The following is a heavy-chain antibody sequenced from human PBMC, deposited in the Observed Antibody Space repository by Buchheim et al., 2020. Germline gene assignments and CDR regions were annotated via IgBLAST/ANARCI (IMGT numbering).Heavy chain of an antibody. D-gene: IGHD3-22*01. CDR1: GFTFSNSW. CDR3: ARDRSDYDSSGLRYWYFDL. V-gene: IGHV3-7*01. Sequence: EVQLVESGGGLVQPGGCLRLSCAASGFTFSNSWMTWVRQAPGKGLEWVASVKQDGSERYSADSVKGRFSISRETAKSSVYLQMNSLRDEDTAVYYCARDRSDYDSSGLRYWYFDLWGRGT. J-gene: IGHJ2*01. CDR2: VKQDGSER.